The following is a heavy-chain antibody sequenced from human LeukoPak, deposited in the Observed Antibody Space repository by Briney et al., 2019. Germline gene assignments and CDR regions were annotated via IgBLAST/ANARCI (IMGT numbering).Heavy chain of an antibody. CDR2: IIPIFDTA. CDR3: ARRAPYDSSGYYYGYYFDY. J-gene: IGHJ4*02. CDR1: GGTFSSFA. Sequence: RASVKVSCKASGGTFSSFAISWVRQAPGQGLEWMGGIIPIFDTANYAQKFQGRVTITADKSTSTAYMELSSLRSEDTAVYYCARRAPYDSSGYYYGYYFDYWGQGTLVTVSS. V-gene: IGHV1-69*06. D-gene: IGHD3-22*01.